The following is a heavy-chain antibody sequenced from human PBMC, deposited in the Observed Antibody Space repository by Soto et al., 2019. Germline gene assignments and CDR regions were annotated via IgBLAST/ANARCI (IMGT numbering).Heavy chain of an antibody. CDR3: AFREWLVRGDDASDI. D-gene: IGHD6-19*01. J-gene: IGHJ3*02. Sequence: PGDSLKISCKGSGYSFTSYLISWVRQMPGKGLEWMGRIDPSDSYTNYSPSFQGHVTISADKSISTAYLQWSSLKASDTAMYYCAFREWLVRGDDASDIWGQGTMVTVSS. CDR1: GYSFTSYL. V-gene: IGHV5-10-1*01. CDR2: IDPSDSYT.